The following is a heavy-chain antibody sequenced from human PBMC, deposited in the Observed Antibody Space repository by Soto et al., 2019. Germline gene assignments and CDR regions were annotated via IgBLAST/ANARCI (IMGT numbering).Heavy chain of an antibody. CDR1: GFTFSSYA. CDR3: ARVDVEFTYYYDSSGYYLDY. CDR2: ISYDGSNK. V-gene: IGHV3-30-3*01. J-gene: IGHJ4*02. D-gene: IGHD3-22*01. Sequence: QVQLVESGGGVVQPGRSLRLSCAASGFTFSSYAMHWVRQAPGKGLEWVAVISYDGSNKYYADFVKGRFTISRDNSKNTLYLQMNSLRAEDTAVYYCARVDVEFTYYYDSSGYYLDYWGQGTLVTVSS.